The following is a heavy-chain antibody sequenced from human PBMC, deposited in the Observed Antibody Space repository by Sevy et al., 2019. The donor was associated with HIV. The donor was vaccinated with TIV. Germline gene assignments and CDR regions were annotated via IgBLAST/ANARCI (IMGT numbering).Heavy chain of an antibody. D-gene: IGHD3-16*02. V-gene: IGHV3-30-3*01. J-gene: IGHJ4*02. Sequence: GGSLRLSCAASGFTFSSYAMHWVRQAPGKGLEWVAVISYDGSNKYYADSVKGRFTISRDNSKNTLYLQMNSLRAEDTAVYYCARDSINDYVWGSYRWGGYFDYWGQGTLVTVSS. CDR1: GFTFSSYA. CDR2: ISYDGSNK. CDR3: ARDSINDYVWGSYRWGGYFDY.